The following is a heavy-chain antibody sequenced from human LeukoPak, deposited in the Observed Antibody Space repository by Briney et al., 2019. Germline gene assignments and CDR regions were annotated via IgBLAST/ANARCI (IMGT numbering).Heavy chain of an antibody. J-gene: IGHJ6*02. V-gene: IGHV3-30-3*01. Sequence: SGGSLRLSCAASGFTFSSYAMHWVRQAPGKGLEWVAVISYDGGNKYYADSVKGRFTISRDNSKNTLYLQMNSLRAEDTAVYYCARGEKLDTFYGMDVWGQGTTVTVSS. CDR2: ISYDGGNK. CDR3: ARGEKLDTFYGMDV. D-gene: IGHD1-1*01. CDR1: GFTFSSYA.